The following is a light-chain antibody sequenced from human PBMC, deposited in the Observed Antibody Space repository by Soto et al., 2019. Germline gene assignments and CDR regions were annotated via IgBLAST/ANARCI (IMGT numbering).Light chain of an antibody. J-gene: IGLJ2*01. CDR3: VLYMGSYVA. V-gene: IGLV8-61*01. CDR1: SASVSPSHY. CDR2: NIN. Sequence: QAVVTQEPSFSVSPGETVTLTCGLSSASVSPSHYPSWYQQTPGQTPRTLIYNINTRSSGVPDRFSGSILGNKAALTITGAQADDESDYYCVLYMGSYVAFGGGTKLTVL.